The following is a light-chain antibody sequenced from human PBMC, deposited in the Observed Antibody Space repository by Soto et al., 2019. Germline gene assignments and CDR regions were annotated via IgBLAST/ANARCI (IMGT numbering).Light chain of an antibody. CDR3: LQYSTWSPQYT. V-gene: IGKV3-15*01. J-gene: IGKJ2*01. CDR1: QAVSSY. CDR2: DAS. Sequence: EIVMTQSPAALSVSLGERVSLTCRASQAVSSYLAWYQQKPGQAPRLLISDASTRAADIPDRFSGSGSGTDFTLTISSLQSSDLAVYYCLQYSTWSPQYTFGQGTKLEIK.